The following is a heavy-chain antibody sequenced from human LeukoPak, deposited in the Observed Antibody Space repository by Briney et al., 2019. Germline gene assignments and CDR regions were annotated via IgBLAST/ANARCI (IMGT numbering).Heavy chain of an antibody. Sequence: PSETLSLTCTVSGGSISSGSYYWSWIRQPAGKGLEWIGRIYTSGSTNYNPSLKSRVTISVDTSKNQFSLKLSSVTAADTAVYYCARSRIARRDGSPIDYWGQGTLVPSPQ. D-gene: IGHD5-24*01. CDR2: IYTSGST. CDR1: GGSISSGSYY. J-gene: IGHJ4*02. CDR3: ARSRIARRDGSPIDY. V-gene: IGHV4-61*02.